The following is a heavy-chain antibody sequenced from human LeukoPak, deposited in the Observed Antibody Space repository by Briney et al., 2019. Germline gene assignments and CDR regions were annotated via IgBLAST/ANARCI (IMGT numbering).Heavy chain of an antibody. CDR1: GFTFSTAW. CDR3: TTEDF. J-gene: IGHJ3*01. D-gene: IGHD3/OR15-3a*01. Sequence: GGSLRPSCAGSGFTFSTAWMIWVRQGPGKGLEWVGRVKTKADGGTTDYAAPVKGRFTITRDDSKNTVHLQMNSLKTEDTAVYYCTTEDFWGQGTLVTVSS. CDR2: VKTKADGGTT. V-gene: IGHV3-15*01.